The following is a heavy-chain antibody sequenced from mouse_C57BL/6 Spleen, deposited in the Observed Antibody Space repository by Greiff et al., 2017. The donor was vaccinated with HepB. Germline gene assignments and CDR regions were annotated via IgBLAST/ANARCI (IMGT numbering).Heavy chain of an antibody. V-gene: IGHV1-52*01. CDR2: IDPSDSET. J-gene: IGHJ2*01. Sequence: VQLQQPGAELVRPGSSVKLSCKASGYTFTSYWMHWVKQRPIQGLEWIGNIDPSDSETHYNQKFKDKATLTVDKSSSTAYMQLSSLTSEDSAVYYCARRDSSGYGYFDYWGQGTTLTVSS. D-gene: IGHD3-2*02. CDR1: GYTFTSYW. CDR3: ARRDSSGYGYFDY.